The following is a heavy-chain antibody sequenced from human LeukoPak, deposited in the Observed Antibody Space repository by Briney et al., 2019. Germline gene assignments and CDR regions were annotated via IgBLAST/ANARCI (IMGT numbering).Heavy chain of an antibody. CDR2: INAGNGNT. CDR3: AIPGQTDYYGSGEGYFDY. CDR1: GYTFTSYA. J-gene: IGHJ4*02. V-gene: IGHV1-3*01. Sequence: ASVKVSCKASGYTFTSYAMHWVRQAPGQRLEWMGWINAGNGNTKYSQKFQGRVTITRDTSASTAYMELSSLRSEDTAVYYCAIPGQTDYYGSGEGYFDYWGQGTLVTVSS. D-gene: IGHD3-10*01.